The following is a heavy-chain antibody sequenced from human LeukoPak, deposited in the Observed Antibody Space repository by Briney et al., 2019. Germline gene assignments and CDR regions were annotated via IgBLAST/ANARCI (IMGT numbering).Heavy chain of an antibody. CDR2: VSNGYTI. V-gene: IGHV3-48*01. Sequence: GGSLRLSCAASGFTFSSYAMSWVRQAPGKGLEWISFVSNGYTIHYADSVKGRFTISRDNAKNSVHLQMNSLRTEDTAVYYCASSGNYRFHHWGQGTLVTVSS. CDR3: ASSGNYRFHH. D-gene: IGHD3-22*01. J-gene: IGHJ1*01. CDR1: GFTFSSYA.